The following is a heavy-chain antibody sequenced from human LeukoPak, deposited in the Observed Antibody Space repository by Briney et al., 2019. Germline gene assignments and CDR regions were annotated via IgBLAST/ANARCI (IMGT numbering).Heavy chain of an antibody. CDR2: ISSSSSYI. J-gene: IGHJ5*02. Sequence: GGSLRLSCAASGFTFSSYSMNWVRQAPGKGLEWVSSISSSSSYIYYADSVKGRFTISRDNAKNSLYLQMNGLRAGDTAVYYCAREQLGMITFGGVIALGQGTLVTVSS. CDR3: AREQLGMITFGGVIA. D-gene: IGHD3-16*02. V-gene: IGHV3-21*01. CDR1: GFTFSSYS.